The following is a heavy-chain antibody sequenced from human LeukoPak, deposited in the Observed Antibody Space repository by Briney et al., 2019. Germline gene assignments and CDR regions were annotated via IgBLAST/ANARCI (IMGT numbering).Heavy chain of an antibody. CDR3: AKGVRVTTYFYYGMDV. CDR2: MSGNGGST. V-gene: IGHV3-23*01. J-gene: IGHJ6*02. Sequence: PGGSLRLSCAASGFTFSSYAMSWVRQAPGKGLEWVSYMSGNGGSTIYADSVRGRYTISRDNSKNTLYLQMNSLRAEDTAVYYCAKGVRVTTYFYYGMDVWGQGTTVTVSS. CDR1: GFTFSSYA. D-gene: IGHD4-17*01.